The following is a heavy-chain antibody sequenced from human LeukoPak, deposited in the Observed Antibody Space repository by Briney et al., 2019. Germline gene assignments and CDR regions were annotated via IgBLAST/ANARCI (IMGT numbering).Heavy chain of an antibody. V-gene: IGHV3-53*01. CDR2: IYSGGST. CDR1: AFTVSSNY. D-gene: IGHD3-22*01. J-gene: IGHJ4*02. Sequence: GGSLRLSHAASAFTVSSNYMSWVRQAPGKGLEWVSVIYSGGSTYYADSVKGRFTISRDNSKNTLYLQMNSLRAEDTAVYCCARDSYDGSGYSPGRLFDYWGQGTLVTVSS. CDR3: ARDSYDGSGYSPGRLFDY.